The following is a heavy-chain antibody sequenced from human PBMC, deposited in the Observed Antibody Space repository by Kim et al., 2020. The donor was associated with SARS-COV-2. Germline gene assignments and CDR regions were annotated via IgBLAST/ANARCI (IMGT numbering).Heavy chain of an antibody. Sequence: GGSLRLSCAASGFTFSSYCMHWVRQAPGKGLEWVAVMWYDGTNKFYADSVKGRFTIVRDESKNTLFRQMNSLRAEDTAVYYCARDHGMFDRANDYGILAYWGQGALVTISS. CDR2: MWYDGTNK. D-gene: IGHD3-16*01. V-gene: IGHV3-33*01. J-gene: IGHJ4*02. CDR1: GFTFSSYC. CDR3: ARDHGMFDRANDYGILAY.